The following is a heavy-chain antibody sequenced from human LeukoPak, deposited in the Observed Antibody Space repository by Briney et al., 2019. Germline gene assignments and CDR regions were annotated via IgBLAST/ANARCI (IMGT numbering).Heavy chain of an antibody. V-gene: IGHV4-59*01. J-gene: IGHJ3*02. D-gene: IGHD5-24*01. CDR1: GGSFSGYY. Sequence: SETLSLTCAVYGGSFSGYYWSWIRRPPGKGLEWIGYIYYSGSTNYNPSLKSRVTISVDTSKNQFSLKLSSVTAADTAVYYCARDRRDGYTHDAFDIWGQGTMVTVSS. CDR2: IYYSGST. CDR3: ARDRRDGYTHDAFDI.